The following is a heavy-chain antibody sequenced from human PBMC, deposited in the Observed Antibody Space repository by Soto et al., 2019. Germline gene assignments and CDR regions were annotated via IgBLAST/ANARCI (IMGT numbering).Heavy chain of an antibody. Sequence: SETLSLTCSGSGGFVSSSSYSGGWIRQAPGKGLEWIGTIYSSENTYYNPSLLSRVTISVDTSKNEFSLRLSSVTAADTAVYYCARLSGYFLRTKCYGYYRMEVCGQGSTVT. CDR2: IYSSENT. CDR1: GGFVSSSSYS. D-gene: IGHD3-22*01. J-gene: IGHJ6*02. V-gene: IGHV4-39*01. CDR3: ARLSGYFLRTKCYGYYRMEV.